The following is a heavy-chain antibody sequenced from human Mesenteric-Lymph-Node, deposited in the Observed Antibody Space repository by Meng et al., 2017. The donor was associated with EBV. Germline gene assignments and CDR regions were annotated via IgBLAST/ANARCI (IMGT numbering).Heavy chain of an antibody. CDR1: GYNFTSYY. J-gene: IGHJ4*02. D-gene: IGHD5-24*01. CDR2: INPSGAYT. Sequence: QGQLVKSGAEVKKPGASVKVSCKTSGYNFTSYYLHWVRQAPGQGPEWMGIINPSGAYTMYAQKFQGRLTMTRDTSTSTVYMELSSLRFEDTAVYYCARDRRWLQERRYYFDYWGQGTLVTVSS. V-gene: IGHV1-46*01. CDR3: ARDRRWLQERRYYFDY.